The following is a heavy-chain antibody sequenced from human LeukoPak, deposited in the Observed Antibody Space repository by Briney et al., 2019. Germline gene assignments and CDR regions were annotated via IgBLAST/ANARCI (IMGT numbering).Heavy chain of an antibody. Sequence: PSETLSLTCAVYGGSFSGYYWSWIRQPPGKGLEWIGEINHSGSTNYNPSLKSRVTISVDTSKNQFSLRLSSVTAADTALYYCASRLDTYYDFWSGYYWGQGTLVTVSS. D-gene: IGHD3-3*01. CDR2: INHSGST. J-gene: IGHJ4*02. CDR3: ASRLDTYYDFWSGYY. V-gene: IGHV4-34*01. CDR1: GGSFSGYY.